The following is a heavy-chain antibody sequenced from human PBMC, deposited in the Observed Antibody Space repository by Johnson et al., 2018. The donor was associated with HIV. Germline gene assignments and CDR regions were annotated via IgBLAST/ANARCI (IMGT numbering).Heavy chain of an antibody. D-gene: IGHD1-1*01. V-gene: IGHV3-7*01. Sequence: MLLVESGGGLVQPGGSLRLSCVVSGFPFSSFWMHWVRQTPVKGLEWVANINQDGSEKYYVDSARGRFTISRDNAKNSLYLQMNSLRAEDTAVYYCASRYTVDAFDIWGQGTMVTVSS. CDR3: ASRYTVDAFDI. J-gene: IGHJ3*02. CDR1: GFPFSSFW. CDR2: INQDGSEK.